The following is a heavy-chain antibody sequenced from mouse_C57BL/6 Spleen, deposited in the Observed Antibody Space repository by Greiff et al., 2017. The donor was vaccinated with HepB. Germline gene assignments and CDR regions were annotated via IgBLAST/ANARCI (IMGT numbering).Heavy chain of an antibody. Sequence: QVQLQQPGAELVRPGSSVKLSCKASGYTFTSYWMHWVKQRPIQGLEWIGNIDPSDSETHYNQKFKDKATLTVDKSSSTAYMQLSSLTSEDSAVYYGARGGNYGPSSAMDYWGQGTSVTVSS. V-gene: IGHV1-52*01. D-gene: IGHD1-2*01. CDR2: IDPSDSET. CDR1: GYTFTSYW. J-gene: IGHJ4*01. CDR3: ARGGNYGPSSAMDY.